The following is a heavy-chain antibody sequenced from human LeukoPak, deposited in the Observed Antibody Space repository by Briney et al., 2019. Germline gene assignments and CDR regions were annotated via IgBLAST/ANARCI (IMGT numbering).Heavy chain of an antibody. D-gene: IGHD3-10*02. CDR3: ARVYGRAPPSL. CDR1: GFTFSSYW. CDR2: IKQDGSEK. Sequence: PGGSLRLSCAASGFTFSSYWMSWVRQAPGKGLEWVANIKQDGSEKYYVDSVKGRFTISRDNAKDSLYLQMNSLRAEDTAVYYCARVYGRAPPSLWGKGTTVTISS. J-gene: IGHJ6*04. V-gene: IGHV3-7*01.